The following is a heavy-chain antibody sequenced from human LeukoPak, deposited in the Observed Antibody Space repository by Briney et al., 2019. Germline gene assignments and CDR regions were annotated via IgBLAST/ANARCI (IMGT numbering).Heavy chain of an antibody. Sequence: PGGSLRLSCVASGFTFRSYEMTWVRQAPGKGLEWVSFISSSGSTIYYADSVKGRFTISRDNAKKSLYLQMTSLRAEDTAIYYCARSGYAIFRYYYSSMDVWGKGTTVTVSS. CDR2: ISSSGSTI. CDR3: ARSGYAIFRYYYSSMDV. J-gene: IGHJ6*04. V-gene: IGHV3-48*03. CDR1: GFTFRSYE. D-gene: IGHD3-9*01.